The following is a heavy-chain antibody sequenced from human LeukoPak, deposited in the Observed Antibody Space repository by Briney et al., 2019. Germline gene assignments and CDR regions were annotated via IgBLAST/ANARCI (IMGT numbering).Heavy chain of an antibody. D-gene: IGHD2-2*01. CDR3: GRMKSQLSTVDY. CDR1: GGSISSSSYY. Sequence: SETLSLTCTVSGGSISSSSYYWGWIRRPPGKGLEWIGSIYYSGSTYYNPSLRSRVTISVDTSKNQFSLKLSSVTAADTAVYYWGRMKSQLSTVDYWGQGTLVTVSS. CDR2: IYYSGST. J-gene: IGHJ4*02. V-gene: IGHV4-39*07.